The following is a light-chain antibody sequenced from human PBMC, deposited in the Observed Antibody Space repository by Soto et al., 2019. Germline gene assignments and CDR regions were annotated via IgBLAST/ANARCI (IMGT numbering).Light chain of an antibody. V-gene: IGKV3D-15*01. J-gene: IGKJ5*01. CDR3: QQYKNWPPIT. CDR2: DAS. Sequence: IVLTQSPATLSVSPAERATLSCGASQSVSSSYLAWYQQKPGQAPRLLIYDASNRATGIPARFSGSGSGTEFTLTISSLQSEDFGVYYCQQYKNWPPITFGQGTRLEIK. CDR1: QSVSSSY.